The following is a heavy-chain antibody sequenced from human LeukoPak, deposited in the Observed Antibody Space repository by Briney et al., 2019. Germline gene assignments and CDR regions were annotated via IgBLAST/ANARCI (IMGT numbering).Heavy chain of an antibody. CDR1: GGSFSGYY. V-gene: IGHV4-34*01. J-gene: IGHJ5*02. D-gene: IGHD3-22*01. CDR3: ARRTYYYDSSGLGGHWFDP. CDR2: INHSGST. Sequence: SETLPLTCAVYGGSFSGYYWSWIRQPPGKGLEWIGEINHSGSTNYNPSLKSRVTISVDTSKNQFSLKLSSVTAADTAVYYCARRTYYYDSSGLGGHWFDPWGQGTLVTVSS.